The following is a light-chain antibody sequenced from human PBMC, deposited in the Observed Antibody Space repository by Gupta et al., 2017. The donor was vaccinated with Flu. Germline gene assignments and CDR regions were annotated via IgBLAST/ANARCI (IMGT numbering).Light chain of an antibody. CDR2: DDS. J-gene: IGLJ2*01. CDR1: NIGTKS. Sequence: SYLLTQPPSVSVAPGQTARITCGGSNIGTKSVQWYQQKPGQAPVLLVYDDSDRPSGSPERVSGSNSGNTATLTISRVEAGDEADYHCQVCDSGLDDPGIFGGGTKLTVL. CDR3: QVCDSGLDDPGI. V-gene: IGLV3-21*02.